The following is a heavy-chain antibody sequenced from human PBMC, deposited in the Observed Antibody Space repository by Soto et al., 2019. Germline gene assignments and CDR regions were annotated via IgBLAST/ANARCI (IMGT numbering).Heavy chain of an antibody. CDR3: AREDYGPFHNCVDP. V-gene: IGHV4-59*01. J-gene: IGHJ5*02. CDR1: GGSISGSY. Sequence: QMQLRESGPGLVKPSGTLSLTCTVSGGSISGSYWNWIRRPPGKGLEWIGYIDNTGTTNYNPSLKSRLTLSPDTSKNQISLKLSSVTAADTAVYHCAREDYGPFHNCVDPWGQGTLVTVSS. D-gene: IGHD4-17*01. CDR2: IDNTGTT.